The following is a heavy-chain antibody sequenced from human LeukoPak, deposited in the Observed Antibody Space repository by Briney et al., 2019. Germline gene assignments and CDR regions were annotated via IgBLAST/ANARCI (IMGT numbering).Heavy chain of an antibody. CDR1: GYSFNSYD. D-gene: IGHD2-2*01. J-gene: IGHJ4*02. V-gene: IGHV1-8*01. CDR2: MNPNSGNT. Sequence: ASVKVSCKAAGYSFNSYDINWVRQATGQGLEWMGWMNPNSGNTGYAQKFQGRVTSTSNTSITTAYMELSSLRSEDTAVYYCARGPGCTSSGCPYYFDYWGQGTVVTVSS. CDR3: ARGPGCTSSGCPYYFDY.